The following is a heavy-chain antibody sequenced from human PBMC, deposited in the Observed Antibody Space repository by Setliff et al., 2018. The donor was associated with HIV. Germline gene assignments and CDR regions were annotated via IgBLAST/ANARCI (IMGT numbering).Heavy chain of an antibody. J-gene: IGHJ4*02. D-gene: IGHD3-22*01. Sequence: GGSLRLSCEISGFTFSNYGMHWVRQAPGKGLEWVAFIRYDGSNKYYADSVKGRFTISRDNSKNTLYLQMNSLRAEDTAVYYCAKDRYYDSSGSPFDYWGQGTLVTVSS. CDR3: AKDRYYDSSGSPFDY. CDR2: IRYDGSNK. CDR1: GFTFSNYG. V-gene: IGHV3-30*02.